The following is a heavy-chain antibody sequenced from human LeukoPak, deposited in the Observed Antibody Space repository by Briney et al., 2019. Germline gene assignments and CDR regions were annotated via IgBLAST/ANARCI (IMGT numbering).Heavy chain of an antibody. Sequence: GRSLRLSCAASGFTFSSYGMHWVRQAPGKGLEWVAVISYDGSNKYYADSVKGRFTISRDNSKNTLYLQMNSLRAEDTAVYYCARERLEDYYDSSGYPDAFDIWGQGTMVTVSS. D-gene: IGHD3-22*01. J-gene: IGHJ3*02. V-gene: IGHV3-30*03. CDR2: ISYDGSNK. CDR3: ARERLEDYYDSSGYPDAFDI. CDR1: GFTFSSYG.